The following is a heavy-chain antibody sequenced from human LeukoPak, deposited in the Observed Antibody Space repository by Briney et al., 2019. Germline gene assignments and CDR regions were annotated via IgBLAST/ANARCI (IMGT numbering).Heavy chain of an antibody. V-gene: IGHV1-46*01. Sequence: GASVKVSCKASGGTFSSYAISWVRQAPGQGLEWMGMIYPRDGSTSYAQRFQDRVTVTGDTSTSTVHMELSGLGSEDTAVYYCARDQEGFDYWGQGTLVTVSS. CDR2: IYPRDGST. CDR1: GGTFSSYA. CDR3: ARDQEGFDY. J-gene: IGHJ4*02.